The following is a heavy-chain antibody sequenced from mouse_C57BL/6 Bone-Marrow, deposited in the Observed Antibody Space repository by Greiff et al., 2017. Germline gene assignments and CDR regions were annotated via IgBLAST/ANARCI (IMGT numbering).Heavy chain of an antibody. Sequence: LQQSGAELVRPGSSVKLSCKDSYFAFMASAMHWVKQRPGHGLEWIGSFTMYSDATEYSENFKGKATLTANTSSSTAYMELSSLTSEDSAVYFYASEGFPYHYGGYFDVWGRGTAVTVSS. CDR1: YFAFMASA. CDR2: FTMYSDAT. CDR3: ASEGFPYHYGGYFDV. D-gene: IGHD1-1*01. V-gene: IGHV1-49*01. J-gene: IGHJ1*03.